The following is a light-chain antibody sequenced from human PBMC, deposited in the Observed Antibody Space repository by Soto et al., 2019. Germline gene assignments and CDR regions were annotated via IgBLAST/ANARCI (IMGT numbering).Light chain of an antibody. J-gene: IGKJ2*01. CDR3: QQCHNWPLT. CDR2: GAS. CDR1: QSISSE. Sequence: EIVMTQSPATLSVSPGESATLSCRASQSISSELAWYQQKPGHPPRLLIYGASTRATGVPARFTGSGSGSDFTLTISGLQSEDFAVYYCQQCHNWPLTFGQGTRLEI. V-gene: IGKV3-15*01.